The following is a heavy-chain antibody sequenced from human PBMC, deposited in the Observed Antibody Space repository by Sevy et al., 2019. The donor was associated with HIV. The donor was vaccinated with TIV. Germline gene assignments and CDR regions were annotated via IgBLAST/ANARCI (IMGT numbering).Heavy chain of an antibody. CDR1: GGTFSSYA. CDR3: ARNRYNWNDEGPGFDY. J-gene: IGHJ4*02. D-gene: IGHD1-1*01. CDR2: FIPIFGTA. V-gene: IGHV1-69*13. Sequence: ASVKVSCKASGGTFSSYAISWVRQAPGQGLEWMGGFIPIFGTANYAQKFQGRVTITADESTSTAYMELSSLRSEDTAVYYCARNRYNWNDEGPGFDYWDQGTLVTVSS.